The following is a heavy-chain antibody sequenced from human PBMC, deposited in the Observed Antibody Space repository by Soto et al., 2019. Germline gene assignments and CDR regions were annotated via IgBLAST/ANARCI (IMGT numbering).Heavy chain of an antibody. V-gene: IGHV1-69*13. Sequence: ASVKVSCKASGGTFSSYAISWVRQAPGQGLEWMGGIIPIFGTANYAQKFQGRVTITADESTSTAYMELSSLRSEDTAVYYCARMAMGGYCSSTSCYADYWGQGTLVTVSS. D-gene: IGHD2-2*01. CDR3: ARMAMGGYCSSTSCYADY. CDR2: IIPIFGTA. J-gene: IGHJ4*02. CDR1: GGTFSSYA.